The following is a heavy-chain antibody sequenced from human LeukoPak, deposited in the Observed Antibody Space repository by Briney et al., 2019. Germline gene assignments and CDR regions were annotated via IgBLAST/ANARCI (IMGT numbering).Heavy chain of an antibody. J-gene: IGHJ3*02. CDR3: ARGGPPRDAFDI. V-gene: IGHV3-74*01. CDR2: INSDGSST. Sequence: PGGSLRLSCAASGFTFSSYWMHWVRQAPGKGLVWVSRINSDGSSTSYADSVKGRLTISRDNSKNTLSLQMNSLRADDTAVYYCARGGPPRDAFDIWGQGTMVTVSS. D-gene: IGHD3-16*01. CDR1: GFTFSSYW.